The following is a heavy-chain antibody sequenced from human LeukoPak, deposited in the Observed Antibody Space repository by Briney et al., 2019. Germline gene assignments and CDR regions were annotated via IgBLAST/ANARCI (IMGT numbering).Heavy chain of an antibody. V-gene: IGHV3-23*01. CDR2: ISDSGDST. CDR1: GFAFSSQA. J-gene: IGHJ4*02. Sequence: GGSLRLSCAASGFAFSSQAMGWVRQAPGKGLEWVSAISDSGDSTYYADSVKGRFTISRDNSKNTLFLQMYSLRAEDTAVYYCARDHYWGQGTLVTVSS. CDR3: ARDHY.